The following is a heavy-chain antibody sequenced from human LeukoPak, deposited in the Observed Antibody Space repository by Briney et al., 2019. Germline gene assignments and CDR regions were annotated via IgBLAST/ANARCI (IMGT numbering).Heavy chain of an antibody. D-gene: IGHD3-3*01. CDR2: IYTSGSA. CDR1: GGSISSGSYY. V-gene: IGHV4-61*02. CDR3: ARFPAPFNYDFWSGRGDY. J-gene: IGHJ4*02. Sequence: PSQTLSLTCTVSGGSISSGSYYWSWIRQPAGKGLEWIGRIYTSGSANYNPSLKSRVTISVDTSKNQFSLKLSSVTAADTAVYYCARFPAPFNYDFWSGRGDYWGQGTLVTVSS.